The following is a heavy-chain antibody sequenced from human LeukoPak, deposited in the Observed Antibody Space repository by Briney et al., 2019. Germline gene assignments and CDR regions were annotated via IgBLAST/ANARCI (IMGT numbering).Heavy chain of an antibody. CDR3: ARVVFVKWSLGMDV. CDR1: EFTVSSNY. CDR2: IYSGGST. J-gene: IGHJ6*02. D-gene: IGHD2-15*01. V-gene: IGHV3-53*01. Sequence: GGSLRLSCAASEFTVSSNYMSWVRQAPGKGLEWVSVIYSGGSTYYADSVKGRFTISRDNSKNTLHLQMNSLRAEDTAVYYCARVVFVKWSLGMDVWGQGTTVTVSS.